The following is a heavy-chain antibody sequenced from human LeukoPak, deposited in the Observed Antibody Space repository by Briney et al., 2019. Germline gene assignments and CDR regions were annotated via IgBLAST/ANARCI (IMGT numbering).Heavy chain of an antibody. CDR3: ARDDYSDSPTYYNGMDV. V-gene: IGHV3-21*01. J-gene: IGHJ6*02. CDR2: MSGIGGFV. CDR1: GFTFSAYT. Sequence: GGSLRLSCAASGFTFSAYTMNWVREAPGKGLEWVSSMSGIGGFVHYADSAKGRFTISRDNAKSSLYLQMNSLRAEDTAVYFCARDDYSDSPTYYNGMDVSGQGTAVTVSS. D-gene: IGHD4/OR15-4a*01.